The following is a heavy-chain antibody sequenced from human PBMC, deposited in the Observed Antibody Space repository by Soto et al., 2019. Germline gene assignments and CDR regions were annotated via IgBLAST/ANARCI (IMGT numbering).Heavy chain of an antibody. D-gene: IGHD6-25*01. CDR2: ISYDGSNK. Sequence: QVQLVESGGGVVQPGRSLRLSCAASGFTFSSYAMHWVRQAPGKGLEGVAVISYDGSNKYYADSVKGRFTISRDNSKNTLYLQMNSLRAEDTAVYYCARGTRLPWGQGTLVTVSS. J-gene: IGHJ4*02. CDR3: ARGTRLP. CDR1: GFTFSSYA. V-gene: IGHV3-30-3*01.